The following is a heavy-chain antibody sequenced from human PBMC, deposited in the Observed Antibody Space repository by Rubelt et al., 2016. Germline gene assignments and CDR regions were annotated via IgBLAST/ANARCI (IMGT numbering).Heavy chain of an antibody. Sequence: LEWVSAISGSGGSTYYADSVKGRFTISRDNSKNTLYLQMNSLRAEETAVYYCAKDAYSSSWTNWFDPWGQGTLVTVSS. J-gene: IGHJ5*02. CDR3: AKDAYSSSWTNWFDP. D-gene: IGHD6-13*01. CDR2: ISGSGGST. V-gene: IGHV3-23*01.